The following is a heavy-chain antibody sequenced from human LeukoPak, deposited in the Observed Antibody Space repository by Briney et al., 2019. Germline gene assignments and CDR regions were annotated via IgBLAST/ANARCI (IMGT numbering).Heavy chain of an antibody. CDR1: GYTLTELS. CDR3: ARDRTLYSSSWYIFDY. D-gene: IGHD6-13*01. V-gene: IGHV1-24*01. J-gene: IGHJ4*02. CDR2: FDPEDGET. Sequence: ASVKVSCKVSGYTLTELSMHWVRQAPGKGLEWMGGFDPEDGETIYAQKFQGRVTMTEDTSTDTAYMELSSLRSEDTAVYYCARDRTLYSSSWYIFDYWGQGTLVTVSS.